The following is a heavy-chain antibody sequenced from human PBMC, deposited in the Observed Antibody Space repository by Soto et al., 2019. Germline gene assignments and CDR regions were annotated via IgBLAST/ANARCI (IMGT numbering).Heavy chain of an antibody. J-gene: IGHJ3*02. V-gene: IGHV1-3*01. CDR3: ARVPHNWNEGAFDI. CDR1: GYTFTDYA. D-gene: IGHD1-1*01. CDR2: INVGNGNT. Sequence: QVQFVQSGAEVKKPGASVKVSCKASGYTFTDYAIHWVRQAPGQSLEWMGWINVGNGNTKYSQKFQDRIAVTRDISATTAYMELSSLRSEDTAMYYCARVPHNWNEGAFDIWGQGTVVTVSS.